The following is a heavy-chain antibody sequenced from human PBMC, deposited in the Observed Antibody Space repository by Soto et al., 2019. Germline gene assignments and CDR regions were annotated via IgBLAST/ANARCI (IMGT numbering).Heavy chain of an antibody. CDR3: ARHSWFGELFHYYHGKDV. CDR2: ISSIGSTI. Sequence: VGDLSLSFAAPGFTLSEYYMSWILQAPFQVLEWVAYISSIGSTIYYADSLKGRFTISMDNAKNSLCLQMNRLRAEDTAVYYCARHSWFGELFHYYHGKDVWAQRTTDTVTS. V-gene: IGHV3-11*01. CDR1: GFTLSEYY. D-gene: IGHD3-10*01. J-gene: IGHJ6*02.